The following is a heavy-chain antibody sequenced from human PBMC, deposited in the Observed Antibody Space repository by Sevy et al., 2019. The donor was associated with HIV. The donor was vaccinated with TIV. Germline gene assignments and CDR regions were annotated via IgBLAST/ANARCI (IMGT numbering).Heavy chain of an antibody. CDR3: ARVGSIAARVGSNWFDP. Sequence: SETLSLTCAVYGGSFSGYYWSWIRQPPGKGLEWIGEINHSGRTNYNPSLKSRVTISVDTSKNQFSLKLSSVTAADTAVYYCARVGSIAARVGSNWFDPWGQGTLVTVSS. J-gene: IGHJ5*02. CDR2: INHSGRT. CDR1: GGSFSGYY. V-gene: IGHV4-34*01. D-gene: IGHD6-6*01.